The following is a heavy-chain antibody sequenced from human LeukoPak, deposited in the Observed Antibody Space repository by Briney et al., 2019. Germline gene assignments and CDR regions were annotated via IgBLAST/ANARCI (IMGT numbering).Heavy chain of an antibody. CDR1: GFTFSSYG. CDR2: IWYDGSNK. D-gene: IGHD5-18*01. Sequence: GRSLGLSCAASGFTFSSYGMHWVRQAPGKGLEWVAVIWYDGSNKYYADSVKGRFTISRDNSKNTLYLQMNSLRAEDTAVYYCAREGYSYGYMAFDIWGQGTMVTVSS. CDR3: AREGYSYGYMAFDI. J-gene: IGHJ3*02. V-gene: IGHV3-33*01.